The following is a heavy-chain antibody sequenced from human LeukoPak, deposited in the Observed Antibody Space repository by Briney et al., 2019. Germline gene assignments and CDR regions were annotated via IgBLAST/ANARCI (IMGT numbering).Heavy chain of an antibody. V-gene: IGHV3-23*01. J-gene: IGHJ6*02. CDR1: GFTFSSYA. D-gene: IGHD4-17*01. Sequence: GGSLRLSCAASGFTFSSYALNWVRQAPGKGLEWVSTISGSGGSTYYADSVKGRFTISRDNSKNTLYLQMNSLRAEDTAVYYCAEDLYGDYVMDVWGQGTTVTVSS. CDR2: ISGSGGST. CDR3: AEDLYGDYVMDV.